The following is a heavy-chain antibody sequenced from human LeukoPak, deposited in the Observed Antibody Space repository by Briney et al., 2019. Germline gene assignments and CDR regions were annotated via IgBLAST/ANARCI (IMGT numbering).Heavy chain of an antibody. V-gene: IGHV4-31*03. CDR3: ARDRVCSSTSCYVSDGMDV. CDR2: IYYSGST. CDR1: GGSISSGGFY. D-gene: IGHD2-2*01. Sequence: SQTLSLTCTVSGGSISSGGFYWSWIRQHPGKGLEWIGYIYYSGSTYYNPSLKSRVTISVDTSKNQFSLKLSSVTAADTAVYYCARDRVCSSTSCYVSDGMDVWGQGTTVTVSS. J-gene: IGHJ6*02.